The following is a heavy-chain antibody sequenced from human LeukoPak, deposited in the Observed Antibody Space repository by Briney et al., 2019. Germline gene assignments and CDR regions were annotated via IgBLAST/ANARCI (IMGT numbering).Heavy chain of an antibody. D-gene: IGHD6-13*01. CDR3: ARGSGNKQQDAFDI. V-gene: IGHV3-7*01. CDR2: INQDGSQK. CDR1: GFTSSNYW. J-gene: IGHJ3*02. Sequence: GGSLRLSCEASGFTSSNYWMSWVRQAPGKGLEWVGNINQDGSQKYYVDSVKGRFTLSRDIAENSLFLQLNSLRADDTAVYYCARGSGNKQQDAFDIWGQGTMVTVSS.